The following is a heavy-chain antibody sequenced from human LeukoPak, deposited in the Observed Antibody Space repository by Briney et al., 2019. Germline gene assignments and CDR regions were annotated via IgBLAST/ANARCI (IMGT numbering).Heavy chain of an antibody. CDR3: AKDIPYSSGWSVYDAFDI. CDR1: GFTFDDYA. CDR2: ISWNSGSI. V-gene: IGHV3-9*01. J-gene: IGHJ3*02. Sequence: PGGSLRLSCAASGFTFDDYAMHWVRQAPGKGLEWVSGISWNSGSIGYADSVKGRFTISRDNAKNSLYLQMNSPRAEDTALYYCAKDIPYSSGWSVYDAFDIWGQGTMVTVSS. D-gene: IGHD6-19*01.